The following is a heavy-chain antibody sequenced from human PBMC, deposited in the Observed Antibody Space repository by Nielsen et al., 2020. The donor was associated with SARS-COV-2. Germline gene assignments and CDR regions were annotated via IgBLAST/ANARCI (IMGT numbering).Heavy chain of an antibody. CDR3: ARERSYGNARTSDDRIVDV. V-gene: IGHV3-33*01. CDR2: IWYDGNNK. J-gene: IGHJ6*04. CDR1: GFTFNMYG. Sequence: GESLKISCAASGFTFNMYGMQWVRQAPGKGLEWVAVIWYDGNNKFYADSVKGRFTISRDNPRNTVYLQINSLTAEDAAVYYCARERSYGNARTSDDRIVDVWGKGTTVTVSS. D-gene: IGHD1-26*01.